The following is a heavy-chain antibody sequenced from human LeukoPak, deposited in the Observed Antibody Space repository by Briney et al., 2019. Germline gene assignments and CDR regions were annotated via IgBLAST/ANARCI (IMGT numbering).Heavy chain of an antibody. Sequence: GASVKVSCKAPGGTFSSYAISWVRQAPGQGLEWMGGIIPIFGTANYAQKFQGRVTITADESTSTAYMELSSLRSEDTAVYYCARVPPQSRTNGVFAYYYYGMDVWGQGTTVTVSS. J-gene: IGHJ6*02. CDR3: ARVPPQSRTNGVFAYYYYGMDV. D-gene: IGHD2-8*01. CDR2: IIPIFGTA. CDR1: GGTFSSYA. V-gene: IGHV1-69*13.